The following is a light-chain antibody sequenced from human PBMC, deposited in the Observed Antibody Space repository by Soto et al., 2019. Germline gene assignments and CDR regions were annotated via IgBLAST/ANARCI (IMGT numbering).Light chain of an antibody. Sequence: IVLTQSPGTLSLSPWERATLSCRASQSVSTTYLAWYQQKTDQAPRLLIYAASSRATGIPDRFSGSGSGTDFTLTISRLEPEDFAVYYCQQYGSSPTWTFGQGTKVDIK. J-gene: IGKJ1*01. V-gene: IGKV3-20*01. CDR3: QQYGSSPTWT. CDR1: QSVSTTY. CDR2: AAS.